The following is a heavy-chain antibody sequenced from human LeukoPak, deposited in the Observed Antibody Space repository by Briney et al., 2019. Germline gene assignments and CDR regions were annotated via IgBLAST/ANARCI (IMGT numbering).Heavy chain of an antibody. CDR3: ARNVDIVAYGMDV. Sequence: SETLSLTCTVSGGSISSGDYYWSWIRQPPGKGLEWIGYIYYSGSTYYHPSLKSRVTISVDTSKNQFSLKLSSVTAADTAVYYCARNVDIVAYGMDVWGQGTTVTVSS. D-gene: IGHD5-12*01. V-gene: IGHV4-30-4*01. J-gene: IGHJ6*02. CDR1: GGSISSGDYY. CDR2: IYYSGST.